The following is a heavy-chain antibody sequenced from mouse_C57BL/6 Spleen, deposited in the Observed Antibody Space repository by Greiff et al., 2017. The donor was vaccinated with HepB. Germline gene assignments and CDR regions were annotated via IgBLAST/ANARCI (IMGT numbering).Heavy chain of an antibody. D-gene: IGHD1-1*01. CDR1: GFTFSDYG. CDR2: ISNLAYSI. V-gene: IGHV5-15*01. Sequence: EVHLVESGGGLVQPGGSLKLSCAASGFTFSDYGMAWVRQAPRKGPEWVAFISNLAYSIYYADTVTGRFTISRENAKNTLYLEMSSLRSEDTAMYYCARQRSSSSWYFDVWGTGTTVTVSS. J-gene: IGHJ1*03. CDR3: ARQRSSSSWYFDV.